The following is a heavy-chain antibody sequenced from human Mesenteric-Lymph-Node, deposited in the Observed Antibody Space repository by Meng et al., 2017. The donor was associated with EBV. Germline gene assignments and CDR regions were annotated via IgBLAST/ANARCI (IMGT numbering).Heavy chain of an antibody. CDR1: GASVSRSTYY. V-gene: IGHV4-61*01. Sequence: HVPFQEPRPCLGTPPVTLSRTLFVSGASVSRSTYYWSWMRLSPGKGLERIGHSYYCGSTNSNPYLPSRGTISLSTSKTKFPLNLSSMTAAATAVYYCLRGAAVGPRYFDSWGQGALVTVSS. D-gene: IGHD2-15*01. J-gene: IGHJ4*02. CDR2: SYYCGST. CDR3: LRGAAVGPRYFDS.